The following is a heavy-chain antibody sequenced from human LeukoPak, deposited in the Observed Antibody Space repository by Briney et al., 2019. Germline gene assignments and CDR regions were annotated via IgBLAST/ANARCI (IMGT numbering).Heavy chain of an antibody. J-gene: IGHJ5*02. CDR3: ARHQVGATGHNWFDP. CDR2: IYYSGST. V-gene: IGHV4-39*01. D-gene: IGHD1-26*01. Sequence: SETLSLTCTVSGGSISSSSYYWGWIRQPPGKGLEWIGSIYYSGSTYYNPSLKSRVTISVDTSKNQFSLKLSSVTAADTAVYYCARHQVGATGHNWFDPWGQGTLVTVSS. CDR1: GGSISSSSYY.